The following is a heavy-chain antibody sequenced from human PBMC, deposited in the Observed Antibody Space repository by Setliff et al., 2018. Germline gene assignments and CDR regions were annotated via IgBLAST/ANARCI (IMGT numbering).Heavy chain of an antibody. CDR3: AKAGGSGFGMDYLDS. V-gene: IGHV3-11*05. D-gene: IGHD3-3*01. CDR1: GGSFSGYY. CDR2: ISGDSSFT. J-gene: IGHJ4*02. Sequence: LSLTCAVYGGSFSGYYWSWIRQAPGKGLEWVSIISGDSSFTNYADSVRGRATIFRDSSGNNVYLHMNSLTAADSAMYYCAKAGGSGFGMDYLDSWGQGTLVTVSS.